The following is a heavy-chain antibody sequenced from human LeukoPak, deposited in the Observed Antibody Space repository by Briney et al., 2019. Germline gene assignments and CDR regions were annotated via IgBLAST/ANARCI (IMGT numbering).Heavy chain of an antibody. CDR3: ARDNNWNYPDY. CDR2: IWYDGSKK. CDR1: GFTFSSHG. D-gene: IGHD1-20*01. Sequence: GGSLRLSCAASGFTFSSHGMHWVRQAPGKGLEWVAVIWYDGSKKNYADSVKGRFTISRDNSKNTLFLQMNNLRAEDTAVYYCARDNNWNYPDYWGQGTLVTVSS. J-gene: IGHJ4*02. V-gene: IGHV3-33*01.